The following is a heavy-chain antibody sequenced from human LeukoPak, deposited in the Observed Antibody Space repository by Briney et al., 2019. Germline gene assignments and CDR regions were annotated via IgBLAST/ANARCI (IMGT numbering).Heavy chain of an antibody. V-gene: IGHV5-51*01. CDR2: IYPGDSDA. CDR3: GIHFGGSISHALDI. J-gene: IGHJ3*02. CDR1: GYRFTSYS. Sequence: PGESLKISCKGSGYRFTSYSIGWVRQMPGKGLEWMALIYPGDSDARYSPSFQGQVTISADKSITTAYLQWSSLKASDTAMYYCGIHFGGSISHALDIWGQGTMVTVS. D-gene: IGHD2-2*01.